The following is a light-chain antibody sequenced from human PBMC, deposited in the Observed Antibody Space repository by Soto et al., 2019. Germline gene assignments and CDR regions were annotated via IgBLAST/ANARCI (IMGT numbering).Light chain of an antibody. J-gene: IGKJ1*01. CDR3: QPYDTSPRT. CDR1: QSLSSGY. V-gene: IGKV3-20*01. CDR2: SAS. Sequence: EIVLTQSPGTLSLSPGERATLSCRASQSLSSGYLAWYQQKPGQAPRILIYSASSRATGIPDRFSGSGSGTDFSLTINRLEPEDSAVYYCQPYDTSPRTFGQGTKVEI.